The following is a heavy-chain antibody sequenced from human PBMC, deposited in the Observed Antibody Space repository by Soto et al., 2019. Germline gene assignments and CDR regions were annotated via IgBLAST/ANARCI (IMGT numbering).Heavy chain of an antibody. V-gene: IGHV3-30-3*01. CDR1: GFTFSSYA. J-gene: IGHJ4*02. Sequence: PGGSLRLSCAASGFTFSSYAMHWVRQAPGKGLEWVAVISYDGSNKYYADSVKGRFTISRDNSKNTLYLQMNSLRAEDTAVYYCARHHDYFDYWGQGTLVTVSS. CDR2: ISYDGSNK. CDR3: ARHHDYFDY.